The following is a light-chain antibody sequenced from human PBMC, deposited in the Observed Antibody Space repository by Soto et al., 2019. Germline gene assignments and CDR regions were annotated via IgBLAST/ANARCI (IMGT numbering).Light chain of an antibody. CDR1: SSDVGSSNL. CDR3: CSYAGSSTWV. Sequence: QSALTQPASVSASPGQSITISCTGTSSDVGSSNLVSWYQQHPGKAPKLMIYEGSKRPSGVSDRFSGSKTGNTASLTISWLQAEDEGDYYCCSYAGSSTWVFGGGTKVTVL. J-gene: IGLJ3*02. V-gene: IGLV2-23*01. CDR2: EGS.